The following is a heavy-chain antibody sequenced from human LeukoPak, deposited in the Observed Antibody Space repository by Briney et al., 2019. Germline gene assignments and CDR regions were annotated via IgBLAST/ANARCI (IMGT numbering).Heavy chain of an antibody. Sequence: GGSLRLSCVASGFTFSSSWMSWVRQGPGKGPEWVANMNQDGSRKYYVDSVKGRFTISRDNAKNSLFLQMNGLRDADTAVYYCTRNSQGSGTYSTDQWGQGTLVTVSS. CDR1: GFTFSSSW. CDR3: TRNSQGSGTYSTDQ. V-gene: IGHV3-7*01. J-gene: IGHJ4*02. D-gene: IGHD3-10*01. CDR2: MNQDGSRK.